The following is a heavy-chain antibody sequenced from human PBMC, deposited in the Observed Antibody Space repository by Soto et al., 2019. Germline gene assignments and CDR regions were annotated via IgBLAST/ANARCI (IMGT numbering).Heavy chain of an antibody. V-gene: IGHV4-31*03. J-gene: IGHJ4*02. Sequence: QVQLQESGPGLVKPSQTLSLTCTVSGGSISSGGYYWSWIRQHPGKGLEWIGYIYYSGSTYYNPSLKSRVTISVGTSKNQFSLKLSSVTAADTAVYYCARASSFYGDYVDYWGQGTLVTVSS. D-gene: IGHD4-17*01. CDR3: ARASSFYGDYVDY. CDR1: GGSISSGGYY. CDR2: IYYSGST.